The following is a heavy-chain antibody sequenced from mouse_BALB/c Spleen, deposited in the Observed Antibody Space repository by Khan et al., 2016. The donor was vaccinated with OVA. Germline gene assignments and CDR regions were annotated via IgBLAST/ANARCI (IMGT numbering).Heavy chain of an antibody. J-gene: IGHJ3*01. CDR3: ARAGQLGLRGGFTY. CDR2: INPSNDYT. CDR1: GYTFTTYT. Sequence: QVQLKESGAELARPGASVKMSCKTSGYTFTTYTLHWVNQRPGRSLEWIGYINPSNDYTNYNQTFKDKSTLTADKSSSTAYMQLSSLTSEDSAVYYCARAGQLGLRGGFTYWGQGTLVTVSA. D-gene: IGHD3-2*01. V-gene: IGHV1-4*01.